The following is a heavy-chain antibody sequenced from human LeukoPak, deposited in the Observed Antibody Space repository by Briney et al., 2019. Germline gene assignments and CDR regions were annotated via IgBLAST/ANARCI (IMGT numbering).Heavy chain of an antibody. CDR3: ARDQESGRGTFDY. D-gene: IGHD1-1*01. V-gene: IGHV1-46*01. J-gene: IGHJ4*02. CDR2: INPSGGST. CDR1: GYTFTRYY. Sequence: AAVKVSFKACGYTFTRYYLHGVRQAGGQGLEGMGIINPSGGSTSYAQKLQGRVTMNRDTSTSTVYMELSSLRSKDTAVYYCARDQESGRGTFDYWGQGTLVTVSS.